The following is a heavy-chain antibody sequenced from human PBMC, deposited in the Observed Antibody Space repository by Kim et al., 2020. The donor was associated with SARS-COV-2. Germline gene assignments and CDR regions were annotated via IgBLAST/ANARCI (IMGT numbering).Heavy chain of an antibody. Sequence: SDGDSVTGGFTTARDNAKDTRELQMTSLRAEDTAVYYCAKFGGRLADFDYWGQGTLVTVSS. CDR3: AKFGGRLADFDY. D-gene: IGHD3-10*01. V-gene: IGHV3-23*01. J-gene: IGHJ4*02.